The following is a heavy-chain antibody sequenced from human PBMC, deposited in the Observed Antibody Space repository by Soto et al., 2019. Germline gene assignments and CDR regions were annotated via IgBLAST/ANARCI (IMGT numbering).Heavy chain of an antibody. CDR2: INAGNGNK. CDR1: GYTFTSYA. J-gene: IGHJ6*02. D-gene: IGHD2-15*01. V-gene: IGHV1-3*01. CDR3: AREDILVVVAALAYGMDA. Sequence: ASLKVSCKASGYTFTSYAIHWVRQAPGQRREWMGWINAGNGNKKDSQQFQVRVTINRDKEACTAYVELRSLRCEDKAVYDCAREDILVVVAALAYGMDAWGQGTTVTV.